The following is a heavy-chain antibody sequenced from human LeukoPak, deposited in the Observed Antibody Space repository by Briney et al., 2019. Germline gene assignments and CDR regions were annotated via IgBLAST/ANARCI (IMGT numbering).Heavy chain of an antibody. CDR1: GFSFSNYW. J-gene: IGHJ4*02. V-gene: IGHV5-51*01. CDR3: ARHYGGGYCSGGSCYSSFDY. D-gene: IGHD2-15*01. CDR2: IYAGDSDT. Sequence: GESLKISCKGSGFSFSNYWIGWVRQMPGEGLEWMGIIYAGDSDTRYSPSFRGQVTISADKSISTAYLQWSSLKASDTAMYYCARHYGGGYCSGGSCYSSFDYWGQGTLVTVSS.